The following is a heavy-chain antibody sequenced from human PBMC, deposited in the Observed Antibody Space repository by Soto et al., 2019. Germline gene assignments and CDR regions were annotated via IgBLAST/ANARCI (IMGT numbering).Heavy chain of an antibody. V-gene: IGHV3-11*06. D-gene: IGHD6-19*01. J-gene: IGHJ4*02. Sequence: QVQLVESGGGLVKPGGSLRLSCAASGFTFSDYYMSWIRQAPGKGLEWVSYISSSSSYTNYADSVKGRFTISRDNAKNSLYLQMNSLRAEDTAVYYCAFSGSIAVAGLFDYWGQGTLVTVSS. CDR3: AFSGSIAVAGLFDY. CDR1: GFTFSDYY. CDR2: ISSSSSYT.